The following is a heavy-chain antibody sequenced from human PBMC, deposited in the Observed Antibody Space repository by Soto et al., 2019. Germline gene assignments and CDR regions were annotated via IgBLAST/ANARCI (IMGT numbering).Heavy chain of an antibody. CDR3: ARGITFPPPLAF. D-gene: IGHD1-20*01. J-gene: IGHJ4*02. CDR2: INAGNGNT. CDR1: GYTFTTYA. V-gene: IGHV1-3*01. Sequence: ASVKVSCKASGYTFTTYAIHWVRQAPGHRPEWMGWINAGNGNTKYSQKFQGRVTITRDTSASTANMELSSMRTEDTAVYYYARGITFPPPLAFWGQGTLVPVSS.